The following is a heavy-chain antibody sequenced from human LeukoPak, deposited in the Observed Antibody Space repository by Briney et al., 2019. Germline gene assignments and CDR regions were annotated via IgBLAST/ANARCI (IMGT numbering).Heavy chain of an antibody. J-gene: IGHJ2*01. CDR3: ARGRTGFWSGPRYFDL. CDR1: GGSFSGYY. V-gene: IGHV4-34*01. Sequence: PSETLSLTCAVYGGSFSGYYWSWIRQPPGKGLEWIGEINHSGSTNYNPSLKSRVTISVDTSKNQFSPKLSSVTAADTAVYYCARGRTGFWSGPRYFDLWGRGTLVTVSS. CDR2: INHSGST. D-gene: IGHD3-3*01.